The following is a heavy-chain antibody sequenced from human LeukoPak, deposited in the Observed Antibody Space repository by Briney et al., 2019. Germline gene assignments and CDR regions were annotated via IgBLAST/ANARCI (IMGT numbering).Heavy chain of an antibody. J-gene: IGHJ4*02. V-gene: IGHV3-48*02. D-gene: IGHD5-24*01. CDR2: IRTTAEGAKYA. CDR1: GFTFTDYP. CDR3: ATDIRDAFDY. Sequence: GGSLRLSCAPPGFTFTDYPMNWVRQAPGKGLEWISNIRTTAEGAKYAYYADSVKGRVTISRDDGKNTLYLHMNSLRDDDTAFYYCATDIRDAFDYWGQGILVTVSS.